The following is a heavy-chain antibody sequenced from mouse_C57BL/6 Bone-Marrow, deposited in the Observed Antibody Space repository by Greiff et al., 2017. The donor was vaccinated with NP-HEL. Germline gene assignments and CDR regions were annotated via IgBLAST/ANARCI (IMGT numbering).Heavy chain of an antibody. V-gene: IGHV6-3*01. CDR2: IRLKSDNYAT. CDR1: GFTFSNYW. CDR3: NLDGYYPFFDY. D-gene: IGHD2-3*01. J-gene: IGHJ2*01. Sequence: EVKLVESGGGLVQPGGSMKLSCVASGFTFSNYWMNWVRQSPEKGLEWVAQIRLKSDNYATHYAESVKGRFTISRDDSKSSVYLQMNNLRAEDTGIYYCNLDGYYPFFDYWGQGTTLTVSS.